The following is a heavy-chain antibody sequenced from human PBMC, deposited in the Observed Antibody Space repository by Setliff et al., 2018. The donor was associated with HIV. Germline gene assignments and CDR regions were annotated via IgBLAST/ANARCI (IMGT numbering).Heavy chain of an antibody. J-gene: IGHJ3*02. CDR2: IYPGDSDI. D-gene: IGHD6-6*01. Sequence: PGESLKISCQGSGYRFTSYWIGWVRQMPGKGLEWMGIIYPGDSDIRYSPSFQGQVTISADKSISTAYLQWSSLKASDTAMYYCARMGEYSSSGGAFDIWGQGTMVTVSS. V-gene: IGHV5-51*01. CDR3: ARMGEYSSSGGAFDI. CDR1: GYRFTSYW.